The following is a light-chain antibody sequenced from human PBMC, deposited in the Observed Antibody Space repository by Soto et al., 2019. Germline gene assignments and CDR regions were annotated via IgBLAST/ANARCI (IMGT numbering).Light chain of an antibody. J-gene: IGKJ1*01. Sequence: AIQMTQSPSSLSASVGDRVTITCRASQGIRNDLGWYQQKPGKAPKLLIYAASSLQSGVPSRFSGSGSGTDFTLTISSLQPEDFATYYCQQYNSYSPWTFGQGTKVDIK. CDR1: QGIRND. CDR2: AAS. CDR3: QQYNSYSPWT. V-gene: IGKV1-6*01.